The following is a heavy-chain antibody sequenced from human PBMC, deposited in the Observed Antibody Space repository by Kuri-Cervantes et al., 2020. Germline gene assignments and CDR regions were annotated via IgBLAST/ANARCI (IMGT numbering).Heavy chain of an antibody. D-gene: IGHD3-3*01. CDR2: ISHLGNT. J-gene: IGHJ4*02. CDR3: ARGTAYSFWSGKYYFDN. Sequence: ESLKISCAVYGGSFTGYYWNWLRQSPGKGLEWIGDISHLGNTNYNPSLKSRVTISAVTSRSQFSLKLSSVTAADTAVYYCARGTAYSFWSGKYYFDNWGQGTLVTVSS. V-gene: IGHV4-34*01. CDR1: GGSFTGYY.